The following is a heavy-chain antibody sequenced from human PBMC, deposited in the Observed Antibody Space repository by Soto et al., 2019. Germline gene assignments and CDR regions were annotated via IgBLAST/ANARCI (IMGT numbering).Heavy chain of an antibody. CDR1: GYTFTSFG. CDR3: ARDTACTRGACYIGY. Sequence: QVQLVQSGTEVKKPGASVQVSCKASGYTFTSFGISWVRQAPGQGLAWMGWSSADNGNTKYAQNLQGRVSMTTDTSTSTAYMELRSLRSDDTAVYYCARDTACTRGACYIGYWGQGTLVTVSS. CDR2: SSADNGNT. V-gene: IGHV1-18*01. J-gene: IGHJ4*02. D-gene: IGHD2-8*01.